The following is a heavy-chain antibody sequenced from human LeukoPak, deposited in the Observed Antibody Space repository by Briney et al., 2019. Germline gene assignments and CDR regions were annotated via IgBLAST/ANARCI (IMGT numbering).Heavy chain of an antibody. D-gene: IGHD2-15*01. J-gene: IGHJ4*01. CDR1: GIIFNHYW. CDR2: IKEDGSEK. Sequence: GGSLRLSCASSGIIFNHYWMSWVRQVPGKGLEWVANIKEDGSEKNYVDSVRGRFTISRDNARSSLYLQMNSLRAEDTAVYYCARRGWQFDSWGHGTLVTVSS. CDR3: ARRGWQFDS. V-gene: IGHV3-7*01.